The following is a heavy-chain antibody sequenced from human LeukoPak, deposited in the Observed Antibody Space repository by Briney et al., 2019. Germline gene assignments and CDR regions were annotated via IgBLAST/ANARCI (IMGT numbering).Heavy chain of an antibody. CDR3: ARAYYYDSSGYYPLDY. V-gene: IGHV1-2*02. CDR1: GYTFTGYY. CDR2: INPNSGGT. J-gene: IGHJ4*02. D-gene: IGHD3-22*01. Sequence: ASVKVSCKASGYTFTGYYMHWVRQAPGQGLEWMGWINPNSGGTNYAQKFQGRVTITADESTSTAYMELSSLRSEDTAVYYCARAYYYDSSGYYPLDYWGQGTLVTVSS.